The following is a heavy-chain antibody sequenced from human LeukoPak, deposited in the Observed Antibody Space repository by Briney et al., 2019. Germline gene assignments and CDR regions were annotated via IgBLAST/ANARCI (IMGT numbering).Heavy chain of an antibody. D-gene: IGHD3-16*01. CDR1: GFTFSNYW. J-gene: IGHJ4*02. CDR2: INGSTT. CDR3: AKEYASYETGGGFDY. Sequence: PRGSLRLSCAASGFTFSNYWVHWVRQAPGKGLVWVSRINGSTTKYADSVKGRFTVSRDNAKNTLNLQMNSLRAEDTAVYYCAKEYASYETGGGFDYWGQGTLVTVSS. V-gene: IGHV3-74*03.